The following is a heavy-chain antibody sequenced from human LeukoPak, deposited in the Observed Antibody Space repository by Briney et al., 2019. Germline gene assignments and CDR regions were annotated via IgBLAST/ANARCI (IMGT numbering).Heavy chain of an antibody. V-gene: IGHV3-48*02. Sequence: PGGSLRLSCAASGFIFSSYAVNWVRQAPGKGLEWVSYISGSSSTIYNADSLKGRFTISRDNATNTLYLQMNSLRDEDTAVYYCARVRFYDESSGYGFFDYWGQGALVTVSS. CDR1: GFIFSSYA. CDR3: ARVRFYDESSGYGFFDY. CDR2: ISGSSSTI. D-gene: IGHD3-22*01. J-gene: IGHJ4*02.